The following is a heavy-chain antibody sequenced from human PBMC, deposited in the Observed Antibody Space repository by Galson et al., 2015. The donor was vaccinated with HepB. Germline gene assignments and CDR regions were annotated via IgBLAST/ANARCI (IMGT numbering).Heavy chain of an antibody. D-gene: IGHD6-19*01. CDR3: ARSWTVTGNWFDP. CDR1: GYAFRTYG. CDR2: INAGNGKT. J-gene: IGHJ5*02. V-gene: IGHV1-3*01. Sequence: SVKVSCKAPGYAFRTYGFHWVRQAPGQSLEWMGWINAGNGKTEYSQNFWGRVTITRDTSANIIYMEVSGLRSEDTAIYYCARSWTVTGNWFDPWGQGTLVTGSS.